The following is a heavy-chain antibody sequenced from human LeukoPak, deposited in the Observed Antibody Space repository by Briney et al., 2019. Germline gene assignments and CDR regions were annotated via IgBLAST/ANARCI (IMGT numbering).Heavy chain of an antibody. D-gene: IGHD3-3*01. V-gene: IGHV4-34*01. J-gene: IGHJ6*03. Sequence: SETLSLTCAVYGGSFSGYYWSWIRQPPGKGLEWIGEINHSGSANYNPSLKSRVTISVDTSKNQFSLKLSSVTAAYTAVYYCARAQSFWSGYRGYYMDVWGKGTTVTVSS. CDR3: ARAQSFWSGYRGYYMDV. CDR1: GGSFSGYY. CDR2: INHSGSA.